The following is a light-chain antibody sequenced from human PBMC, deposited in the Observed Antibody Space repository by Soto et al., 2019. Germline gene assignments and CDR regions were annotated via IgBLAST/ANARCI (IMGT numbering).Light chain of an antibody. Sequence: IRMTQSPSSLSASPGDRVTITCRASQDISSYLAWYQQKPWKAPNLLIYVASTLQSGVPSRFSGSGSGTDFTLTISRLQSEDFATYYCQQYHELPLTFGGGTKV. V-gene: IGKV1-8*01. CDR3: QQYHELPLT. CDR1: QDISSY. CDR2: VAS. J-gene: IGKJ4*01.